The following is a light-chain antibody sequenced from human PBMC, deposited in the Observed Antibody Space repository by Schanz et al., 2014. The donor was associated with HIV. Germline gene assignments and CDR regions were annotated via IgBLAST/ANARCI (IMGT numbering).Light chain of an antibody. V-gene: IGKV1-5*03. CDR3: QQYDSSSWT. J-gene: IGKJ1*01. CDR2: TTS. CDR1: QSVSWW. Sequence: DIQMTQSPSTLSASVGDRVTITCRASQSVSWWLAWYQQRPGKAPRLLIHTTSTLETGVPSRFSGSGSGTEFTLTISSLQPDDFATYYCQQYDSSSWTFGLGTKVETK.